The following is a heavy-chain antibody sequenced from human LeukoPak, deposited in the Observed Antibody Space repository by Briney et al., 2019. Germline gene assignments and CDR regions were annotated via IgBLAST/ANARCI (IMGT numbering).Heavy chain of an antibody. D-gene: IGHD3-10*01. J-gene: IGHJ6*02. V-gene: IGHV4-30-2*01. CDR1: GGSISSGGYS. CDR3: ARDPYGSGSYSYYYYGMDV. CDR2: IYHSGST. Sequence: SETLSLTCAVSGGSISSGGYSWSWIRQPPGTGLEWIGYIYHSGSTYYNPSLKSRVTISVDRSKNQFSLKLSSVTAADTAVYYCARDPYGSGSYSYYYYGMDVWGQGTTVSVSS.